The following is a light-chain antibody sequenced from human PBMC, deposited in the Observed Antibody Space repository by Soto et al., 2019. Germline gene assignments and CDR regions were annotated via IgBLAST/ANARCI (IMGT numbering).Light chain of an antibody. CDR3: SAYAGSHNV. J-gene: IGLJ1*01. Sequence: QSVLTQPPSASGSPGQSVTISCTGTSSDGGGYNYVSWYQQHPGKAPNLMIYEVTKRPSGVPDRFSGSKSGNTASLTVSGLQAEDEYYYYCSAYAGSHNVFGTGTKLTVL. CDR1: SSDGGGYNY. V-gene: IGLV2-8*01. CDR2: EVT.